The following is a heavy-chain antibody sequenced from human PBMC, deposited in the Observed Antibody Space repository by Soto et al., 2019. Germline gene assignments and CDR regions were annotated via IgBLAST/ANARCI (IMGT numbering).Heavy chain of an antibody. CDR1: GFTFSNYN. CDR2: ISSSSSSI. CDR3: ANSGSYYMGY. V-gene: IGHV3-48*02. J-gene: IGHJ4*02. Sequence: EVQLVESGGGLVQPGGSLRLSCAASGFTFSNYNMNWVRQAPGKGLEWVSYISSSSSSIYYADSVKGRFTISRDNAKNSLYLQMNSQRDEDTAVYYCANSGSYYMGYWGQGTLVTVSS. D-gene: IGHD1-26*01.